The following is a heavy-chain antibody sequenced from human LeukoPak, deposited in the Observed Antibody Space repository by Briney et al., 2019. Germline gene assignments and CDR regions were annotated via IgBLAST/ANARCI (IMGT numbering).Heavy chain of an antibody. CDR3: AKRMASYYFDY. V-gene: IGHV3-64*01. Sequence: GGSLRLSCAASGFTFSSYAMHWVRQAPGKGLEYVSAISSNGGSTYYANSVKGRFTISRDNSKNTLYLQMNSLRAEDTAVYYCAKRMASYYFDYWGQGTLVTVSS. D-gene: IGHD5-24*01. CDR1: GFTFSSYA. J-gene: IGHJ4*02. CDR2: ISSNGGST.